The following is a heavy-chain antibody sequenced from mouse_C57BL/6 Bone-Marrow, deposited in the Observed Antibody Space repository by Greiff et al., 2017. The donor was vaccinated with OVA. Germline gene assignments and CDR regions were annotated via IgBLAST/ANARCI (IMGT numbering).Heavy chain of an antibody. V-gene: IGHV5-6*02. D-gene: IGHD2-1*01. J-gene: IGHJ3*01. Sequence: EVKLVESGGDLVKPGGSLKLSCAASGFTFSSYGMSWVRQTPDKRLEWVATISSGGSYTYYPDSVKGRFTISRDNAKNTLYLQMSSLKSEDTAMYYCARGSLLYYGNLPWFAYWGQGTLVTVSA. CDR3: ARGSLLYYGNLPWFAY. CDR1: GFTFSSYG. CDR2: ISSGGSYT.